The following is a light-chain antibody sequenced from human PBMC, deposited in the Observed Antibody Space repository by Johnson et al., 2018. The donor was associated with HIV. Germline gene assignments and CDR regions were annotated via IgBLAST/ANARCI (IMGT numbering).Light chain of an antibody. CDR3: GTWHSSLRAYG. Sequence: QSVLTQPPSVSAAPGQKVTISCSGSSSNIGNNYVSWYQQLPGTAPKLLIYDNNKRPSGIPDRFSGSKSGTSATMGIPSLQTGDEADYYCGTWHSSLRAYGFGTGTKVTVL. CDR1: SSNIGNNY. V-gene: IGLV1-51*01. J-gene: IGLJ1*01. CDR2: DNN.